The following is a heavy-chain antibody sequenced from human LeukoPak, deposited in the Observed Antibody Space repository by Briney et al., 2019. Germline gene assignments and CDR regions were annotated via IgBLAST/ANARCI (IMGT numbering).Heavy chain of an antibody. CDR1: GFTFSSYS. CDR2: IYSGGST. J-gene: IGHJ6*02. Sequence: GGSLRLSCAASGFTFSSYSMNWVRQAPGKGLEWVSVIYSGGSTYYADSVKGRFTISRHNSKNTLYLQMNSLRAEDTAVYYRARDSHYGMTSGATGPRSPSP. V-gene: IGHV3-53*04. CDR3: ARDSHYGMTS.